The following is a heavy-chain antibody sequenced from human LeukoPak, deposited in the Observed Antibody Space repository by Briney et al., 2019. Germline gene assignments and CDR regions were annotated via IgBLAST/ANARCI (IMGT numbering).Heavy chain of an antibody. CDR1: GFTFSSYG. CDR3: AKGGIAARQGYFDY. Sequence: GGSLRLSCAASGFTFSSYGMHWVRQAPGKGLEWVAVIWYDGSNKYYADSVKGRFTISRDNSKNTLYLQMNSLRAEDTAVYYCAKGGIAARQGYFDYWGQGTLVTVSS. D-gene: IGHD6-6*01. J-gene: IGHJ4*02. CDR2: IWYDGSNK. V-gene: IGHV3-33*06.